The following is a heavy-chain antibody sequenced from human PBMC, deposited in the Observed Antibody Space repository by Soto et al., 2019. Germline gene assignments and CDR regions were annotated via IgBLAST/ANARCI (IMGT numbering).Heavy chain of an antibody. CDR3: ASDFWSGYWTGFDY. CDR2: ISSSSSYM. J-gene: IGHJ4*02. Sequence: PGGSLRLSCAASGFTFSDYTMNWVRQAPGKGLEWVSSISSSSSYMYYADSVKGRFTISRDNAKNSLYLQMNSPRAEDTAVYYCASDFWSGYWTGFDYWGQGTQVTVSS. V-gene: IGHV3-21*01. CDR1: GFTFSDYT. D-gene: IGHD3-3*01.